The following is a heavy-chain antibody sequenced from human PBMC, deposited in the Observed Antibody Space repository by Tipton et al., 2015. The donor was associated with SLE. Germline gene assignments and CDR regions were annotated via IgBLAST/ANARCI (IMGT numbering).Heavy chain of an antibody. CDR2: ISYDGSNK. J-gene: IGHJ4*02. CDR3: ARGYSGYPFDY. D-gene: IGHD5-12*01. CDR1: GFTFSSYA. Sequence: SLRLSCAASGFTFSSYAMHWVRQAPGKGLEWVAVISYDGSNKYYADSVKGRFTISRDNSKNTLYLQMNSLRAEDTAVYYCARGYSGYPFDYWGQGTLVTVSS. V-gene: IGHV3-30-3*01.